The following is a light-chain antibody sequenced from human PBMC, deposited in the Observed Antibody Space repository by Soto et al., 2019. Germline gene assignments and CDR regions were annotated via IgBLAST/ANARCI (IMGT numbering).Light chain of an antibody. CDR2: GTS. J-gene: IGKJ5*01. Sequence: EIALTQSPGTESLSRGARDTLYNRASQRVPRSYLAWYQQKPGQAPRLLIYGTSSRATGIPDRFSGSGSGTDFTLTISRLEPEDFAVFYCQQYGSSITFGQGTRLEIK. V-gene: IGKV3-20*01. CDR1: QRVPRSY. CDR3: QQYGSSIT.